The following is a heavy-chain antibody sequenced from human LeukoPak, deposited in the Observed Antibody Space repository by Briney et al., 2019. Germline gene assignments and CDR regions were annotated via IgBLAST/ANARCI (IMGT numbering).Heavy chain of an antibody. CDR2: INHSGST. CDR3: ARGSSGWDYYYYMDV. D-gene: IGHD6-19*01. CDR1: GGSFSGYY. Sequence: SETLSLTCAVYGGSFSGYYCSWIRQPPGKGLEWIGEINHSGSTNYNPSLKSRVTISVDTSKNQFSLKMSSVTAADTAVYYCARGSSGWDYYYYMDVWGKGTTVTVSS. V-gene: IGHV4-34*01. J-gene: IGHJ6*03.